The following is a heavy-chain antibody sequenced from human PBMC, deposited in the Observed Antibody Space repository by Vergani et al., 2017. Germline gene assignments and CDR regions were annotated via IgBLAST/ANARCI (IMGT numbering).Heavy chain of an antibody. V-gene: IGHV4-59*01. J-gene: IGHJ4*02. CDR1: GGSISSYY. D-gene: IGHD6-19*01. Sequence: QVQLQESGPGLVKPSETLSLTCTVSGGSISSYYWSWIRQPPGKGLEWIGYIYYSGSTNYNPSLKSRVTISVDTSKNQFSLKLSSVTAADTAVYYCARDRSGLGYFDYWGQGTLVTVSS. CDR2: IYYSGST. CDR3: ARDRSGLGYFDY.